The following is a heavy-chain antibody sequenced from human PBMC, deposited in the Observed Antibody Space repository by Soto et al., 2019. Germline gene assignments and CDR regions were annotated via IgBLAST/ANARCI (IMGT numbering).Heavy chain of an antibody. V-gene: IGHV3-11*01. CDR3: ARNTKSAAGADYYGLDV. CDR1: GFTFGDRY. CDR2: VSSSGFTI. J-gene: IGHJ6*02. D-gene: IGHD4-17*01. Sequence: QGQLVESGGDLVRPGGSLKLSCAPSGFTFGDRYMSWIRQAPGKGLEWVSYVSSSGFTIYYADSVKGRFTISRDNAKNSLYLQMNSLRAEDTAVYYCARNTKSAAGADYYGLDVWGHGTTVIVSS.